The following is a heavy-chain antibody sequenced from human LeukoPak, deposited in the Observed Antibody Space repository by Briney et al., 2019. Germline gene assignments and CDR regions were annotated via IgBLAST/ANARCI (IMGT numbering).Heavy chain of an antibody. D-gene: IGHD2/OR15-2a*01. CDR3: AREESDYYYYMDV. J-gene: IGHJ6*03. CDR2: ISSSSSYI. CDR1: GFTFSSYS. Sequence: VGSLRLSCAASGFTFSSYSMNWVRQAPGKGLEWVSSISSSSSYIYYADSVKGRFTISRDNAKNSLYLQMNSLRAEDTAVYYCAREESDYYYYMDVWGKGTTVTVSS. V-gene: IGHV3-21*01.